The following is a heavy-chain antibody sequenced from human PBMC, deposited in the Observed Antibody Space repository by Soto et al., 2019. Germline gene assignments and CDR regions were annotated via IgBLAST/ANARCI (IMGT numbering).Heavy chain of an antibody. CDR3: AKASDGGWPYYFDS. V-gene: IGHV3-23*01. CDR2: IRSNTAVT. CDR1: GFPFEPYV. D-gene: IGHD2-15*01. Sequence: GGSLRLSCVASGFPFEPYVMAWVRQAAGKGLEWVAAIRSNTAVTHYADSMRDRFTISRVNSANTIFLQMNSLRVEDSAVYFCAKASDGGWPYYFDSWGQEALVTVSS. J-gene: IGHJ4*02.